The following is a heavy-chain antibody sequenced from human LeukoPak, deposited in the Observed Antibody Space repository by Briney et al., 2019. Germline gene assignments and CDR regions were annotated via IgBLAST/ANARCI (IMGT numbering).Heavy chain of an antibody. V-gene: IGHV1-2*02. J-gene: IGHJ4*02. Sequence: ASVKVSCKASGYTFTGYYMHWVRQAPGQGLEWMGWINPNSGGIVYAQKFQGRVTMTRDTSISTAYMELSRLRSDDTAVYYCARGGQQQLVRFLDYWGQGTLVTVSS. CDR3: ARGGQQQLVRFLDY. D-gene: IGHD6-13*01. CDR1: GYTFTGYY. CDR2: INPNSGGI.